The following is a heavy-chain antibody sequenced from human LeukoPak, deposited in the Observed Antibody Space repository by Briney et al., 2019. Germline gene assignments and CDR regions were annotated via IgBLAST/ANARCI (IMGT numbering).Heavy chain of an antibody. CDR1: GFTFSSYN. CDR3: ARVSGLGYCSGGSCLEVGY. D-gene: IGHD2-15*01. J-gene: IGHJ4*02. V-gene: IGHV3-21*01. Sequence: GGSLRLSCAASGFTFSSYNMNWVRQAPGKGLEWVSSISSSSSYIYYADSVKGRFTISRDNAKNSLYLQMNSLGADDTAVYYCARVSGLGYCSGGSCLEVGYWGQGTLVTVSS. CDR2: ISSSSSYI.